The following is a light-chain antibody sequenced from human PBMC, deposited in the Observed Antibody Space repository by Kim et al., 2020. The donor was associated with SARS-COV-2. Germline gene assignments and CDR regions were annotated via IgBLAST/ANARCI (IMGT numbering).Light chain of an antibody. CDR3: QVWDSSSDHHVV. CDR2: DDS. Sequence: PGKTARITCRGNNIGSKRVHWYQQKPGQAPVLVVYDDSDRPSGIPERFSGSNSGNTATLTISRVEAGDEADYYCQVWDSSSDHHVVFGGGTQLTVL. V-gene: IGLV3-21*03. J-gene: IGLJ2*01. CDR1: NIGSKR.